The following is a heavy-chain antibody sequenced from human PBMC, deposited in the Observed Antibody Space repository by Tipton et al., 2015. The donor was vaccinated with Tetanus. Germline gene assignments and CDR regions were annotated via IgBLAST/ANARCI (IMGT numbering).Heavy chain of an antibody. J-gene: IGHJ4*02. CDR3: GSASSGCSVLDFDY. CDR1: GGSISSGDYY. CDR2: IYYSGST. Sequence: TLSLTCTVSGGSISSGDYYWSWIRQPPGKGLEWIGYIYYSGSTYYNPSLKSRVTISVDTSKNQFSLKLSSVTAADTAVYYFGSASSGCSVLDFDYWGQGTLVTVSS. V-gene: IGHV4-30-4*01. D-gene: IGHD6-19*01.